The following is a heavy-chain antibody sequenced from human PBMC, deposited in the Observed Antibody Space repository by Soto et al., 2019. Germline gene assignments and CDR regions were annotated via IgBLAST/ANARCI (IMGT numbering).Heavy chain of an antibody. V-gene: IGHV3-15*01. Sequence: AGGSLRLSCVASGFSFSSAWMSWVRQAPGKGLEWLGRIKSKTDGGTTDYAAPVKGRFTISRDDSTNTLYLQMHSLKTEETAVYYCFTDSTNSPVDAWGQGTLVTVSS. CDR1: GFSFSSAW. CDR3: FTDSTNSPVDA. J-gene: IGHJ5*02. CDR2: IKSKTDGGTT. D-gene: IGHD2-2*01.